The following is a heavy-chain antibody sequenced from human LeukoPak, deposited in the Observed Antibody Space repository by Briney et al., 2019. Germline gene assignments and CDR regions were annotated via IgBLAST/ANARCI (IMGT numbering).Heavy chain of an antibody. Sequence: GGSLRLSCAASGFTFSSYAMSWVRQAPGKGLEWVANIKHDGSEKYYVDSVKGRFTISRDNAKNSLYLQMNSLRAEDTAVYYCARDYFYPMDVWGQGTTVTVSS. CDR3: ARDYFYPMDV. CDR1: GFTFSSYA. V-gene: IGHV3-7*04. CDR2: IKHDGSEK. J-gene: IGHJ6*02.